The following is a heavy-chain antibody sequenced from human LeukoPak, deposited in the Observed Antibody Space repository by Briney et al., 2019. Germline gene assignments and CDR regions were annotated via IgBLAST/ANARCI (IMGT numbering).Heavy chain of an antibody. Sequence: PETLSLTCTVSGGSISDYYWSWIRQPAGKGLEWIGHIYSSGTTKYNPSLKSRVTMSVDTSKNQFSLKLNSVTAADTTVYYCARDPHSSSWPYFDYWGQGTLVTVSS. CDR2: IYSSGTT. CDR3: ARDPHSSSWPYFDY. V-gene: IGHV4-4*07. J-gene: IGHJ4*02. CDR1: GGSISDYY. D-gene: IGHD6-13*01.